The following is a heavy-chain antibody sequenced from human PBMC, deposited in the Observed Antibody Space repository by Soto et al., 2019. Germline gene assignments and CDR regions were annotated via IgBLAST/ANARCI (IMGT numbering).Heavy chain of an antibody. V-gene: IGHV4-31*03. D-gene: IGHD3-3*01. Sequence: PSETLSLTCIVSGDSIGSGGHYWNWIRQHPEKGLEWIGYIYYSGSTHYNPSLRSRLRISLDTSKNQFFLNLTSVTAADSAVYFCARGSGFWSGYADYWGQGTLVTVSS. CDR2: IYYSGST. J-gene: IGHJ4*02. CDR3: ARGSGFWSGYADY. CDR1: GDSIGSGGHY.